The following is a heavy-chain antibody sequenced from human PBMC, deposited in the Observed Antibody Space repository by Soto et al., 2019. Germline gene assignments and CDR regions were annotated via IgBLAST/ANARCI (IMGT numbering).Heavy chain of an antibody. CDR2: IYWDDDK. V-gene: IGHV2-5*02. D-gene: IGHD3-22*01. CDR3: AHRYGVRYGVSNYDSSGHHSESFHY. Sequence: QITLKESGPPLVKPTQTLTLTCTYSGFSLSTHGVGVGWIRQPPGKALEWLALIYWDDDKRYSPSLKSRLTITRDNSKNQVILTMTNMAPVDIATSYCAHRYGVRYGVSNYDSSGHHSESFHYWGQGTLVTVSS. CDR1: GFSLSTHGVG. J-gene: IGHJ1*01.